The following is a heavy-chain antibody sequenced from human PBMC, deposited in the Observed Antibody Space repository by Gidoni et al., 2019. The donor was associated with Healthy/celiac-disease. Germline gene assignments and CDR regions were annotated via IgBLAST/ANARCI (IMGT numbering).Heavy chain of an antibody. V-gene: IGHV1-2*02. Sequence: QVQLVQSGAEVKKPGASVKVSCKASGYTFTGYYMHWVRQAPGQGLEWMGWINPNSGGTNYAQKFQGRVTMTRDTSISTAYMELSRLRSDDTAVYYCARGIRSYYYDSSGPWDYWGQGTLVTVSS. CDR2: INPNSGGT. CDR1: GYTFTGYY. D-gene: IGHD3-22*01. J-gene: IGHJ4*02. CDR3: ARGIRSYYYDSSGPWDY.